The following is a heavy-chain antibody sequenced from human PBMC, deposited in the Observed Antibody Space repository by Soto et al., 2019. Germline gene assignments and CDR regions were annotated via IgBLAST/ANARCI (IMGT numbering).Heavy chain of an antibody. CDR2: LYYSGST. CDR3: ARHTPYTSSWSPNFDS. V-gene: IGHV4-61*05. CDR1: GGSISSSSYY. Sequence: PSETLSLTCTVSGGSISSSSYYWGWIRQPPGKGLEWIAYLYYSGSTNYNPSLKSRVTVLSDMSKNQLSLKLTSVTAADTAIYFCARHTPYTSSWSPNFDSWGQGALVTVSS. J-gene: IGHJ4*02. D-gene: IGHD6-13*01.